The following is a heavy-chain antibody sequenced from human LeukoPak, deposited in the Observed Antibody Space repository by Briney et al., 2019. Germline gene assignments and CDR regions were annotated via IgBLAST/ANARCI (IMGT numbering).Heavy chain of an antibody. Sequence: PGGSLRLSCADSGFTSSSYAMSWVRQDPGKGLEWVSAIIGSGGSTYYAVSVKGRFTIYRDNSKKTLYLQMNSLRAEDTAVYYCAKDLFTNLAARRLSYYYYYMDVWGKGTTVTVSS. CDR2: IIGSGGST. CDR1: GFTSSSYA. CDR3: AKDLFTNLAARRLSYYYYYMDV. J-gene: IGHJ6*03. V-gene: IGHV3-23*01. D-gene: IGHD6-6*01.